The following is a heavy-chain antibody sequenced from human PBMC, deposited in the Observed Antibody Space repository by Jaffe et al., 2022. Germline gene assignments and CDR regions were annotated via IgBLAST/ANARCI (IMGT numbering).Heavy chain of an antibody. D-gene: IGHD4-17*01. V-gene: IGHV4-38-2*01. J-gene: IGHJ6*03. CDR3: ARLWDDYGDYGPRRSYYYYMDV. Sequence: QVQLQESGPGLVKPSETLSLTCAVSGYSISSGYYWGWIRQPPGKGLEWIGSIYHSGSTYYNPSLKSRVTISVDTSKNQFSLKLSSVTAADTAVYYCARLWDDYGDYGPRRSYYYYMDVWGKGTTVTVSS. CDR1: GYSISSGYY. CDR2: IYHSGST.